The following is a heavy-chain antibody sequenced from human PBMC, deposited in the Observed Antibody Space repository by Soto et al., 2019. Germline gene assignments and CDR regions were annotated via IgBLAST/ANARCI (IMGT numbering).Heavy chain of an antibody. V-gene: IGHV1-69*06. CDR2: IIPIFGTA. CDR3: ASGIVVVPAAIYGMDV. Sequence: QVQLVQSGAEVRKPGSSVRVSCKASGGSFNRHTISWVRQAPGQGLEWMGGIIPIFGTANYAQKFQGRVTITADKSTSTAYMELSSLRSEDTAVYYCASGIVVVPAAIYGMDVWGQGTTVTVSS. D-gene: IGHD2-2*02. J-gene: IGHJ6*02. CDR1: GGSFNRHT.